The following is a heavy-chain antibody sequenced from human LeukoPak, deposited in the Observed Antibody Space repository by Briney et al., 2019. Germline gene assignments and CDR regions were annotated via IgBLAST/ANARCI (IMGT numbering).Heavy chain of an antibody. CDR3: ARAPLATISSNYMDV. D-gene: IGHD5-12*01. J-gene: IGHJ6*03. Sequence: PSETLSLTCTVSGYSISSGYYWGWIRQPPGKGLEWIGSIYHSGSTYYNPSLKSRVTISVDTSKNQFSLKLSSVTAADTAVYYCARAPLATISSNYMDVWGKGTTVTISS. V-gene: IGHV4-38-2*02. CDR2: IYHSGST. CDR1: GYSISSGYY.